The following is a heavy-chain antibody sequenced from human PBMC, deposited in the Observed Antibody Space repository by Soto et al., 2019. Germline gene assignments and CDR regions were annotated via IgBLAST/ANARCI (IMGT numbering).Heavy chain of an antibody. CDR2: IYNDGST. Sequence: GGSLRLSCAASGFIVSTSYMSWVRQAPGKGPEWVSIIYNDGSTYYADSVKGRFTVSRDDSKNTLYLEILSLRAEDTAVYYCARDSYTRYWGQGTLVTVSS. J-gene: IGHJ4*02. CDR1: GFIVSTSY. CDR3: ARDSYTRY. V-gene: IGHV3-66*01. D-gene: IGHD4-4*01.